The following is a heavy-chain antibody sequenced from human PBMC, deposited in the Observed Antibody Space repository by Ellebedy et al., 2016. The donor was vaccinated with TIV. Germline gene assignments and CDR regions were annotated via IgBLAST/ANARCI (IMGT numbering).Heavy chain of an antibody. CDR3: AREIDSPMGATPPLDS. Sequence: GESLKISCAASGFSLSDFTMNWVRQAPGKGLEWVSSISRSGSFIYYADSVRGRFTISRDNAKNSLYLQMNSLRAEDTAVYFCAREIDSPMGATPPLDSWGQGTLVTVSS. CDR1: GFSLSDFT. D-gene: IGHD1-26*01. J-gene: IGHJ4*02. V-gene: IGHV3-21*01. CDR2: ISRSGSFI.